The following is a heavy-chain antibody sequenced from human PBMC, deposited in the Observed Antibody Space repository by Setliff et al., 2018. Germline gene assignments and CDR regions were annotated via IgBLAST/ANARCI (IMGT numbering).Heavy chain of an antibody. CDR1: GFTFSDST. D-gene: IGHD3-3*01. Sequence: GESLKISCAASGFTFSDSTMHWVRQASGKGLEWVGRIRTKANSYATAYATSVQDRFTISRHDSESTTYLQMNGLKTEDTAVYYCVRHMTYYDFWRGYYSTSDAFHVWGQGTMVTVS. J-gene: IGHJ3*01. CDR3: VRHMTYYDFWRGYYSTSDAFHV. CDR2: IRTKANSYAT. V-gene: IGHV3-73*01.